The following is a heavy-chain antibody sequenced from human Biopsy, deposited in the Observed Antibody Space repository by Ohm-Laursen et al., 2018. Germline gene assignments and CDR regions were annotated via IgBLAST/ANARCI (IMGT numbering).Heavy chain of an antibody. J-gene: IGHJ3*01. Sequence: SDTLSLTCTVSDGSINSNDYYWGWIRQAPGKGLEWLGSVHYSGATYCTPPLTSRTTISVDTAKIHFFLKLRSATAADTAVYYCARPLRGGEYEGFDLWGPGTMVSVSP. CDR1: DGSINSNDYY. V-gene: IGHV4-39*02. CDR2: VHYSGAT. D-gene: IGHD4-17*01. CDR3: ARPLRGGEYEGFDL.